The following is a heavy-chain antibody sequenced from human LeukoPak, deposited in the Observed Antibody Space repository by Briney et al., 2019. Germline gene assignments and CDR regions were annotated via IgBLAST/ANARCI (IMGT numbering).Heavy chain of an antibody. CDR1: GYTFGSYS. CDR3: ARDNFWSFDY. V-gene: IGHV1-46*01. CDR2: IDPRGDST. J-gene: IGHJ4*02. Sequence: ASVKVSCTASGYTFGSYSMHWVRQALGQGLEWMGIIDPRGDSTANARKFQGRVTVTMDTSTSTVYMELSSLTSEDTAVYYCARDNFWSFDYWGQGTLVTVSS. D-gene: IGHD1-20*01.